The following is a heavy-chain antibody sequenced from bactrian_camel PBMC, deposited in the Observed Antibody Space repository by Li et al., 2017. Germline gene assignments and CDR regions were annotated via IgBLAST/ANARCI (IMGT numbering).Heavy chain of an antibody. Sequence: QLVESGGGSVQAGGSLRLSCVAPGYIDNNYCMGWFRQAPGKQREGVAGIDRDGITSYADSVKGRFTVSKDDAKNTLYLHMNSLKPEDSAMYYCAADSRSQLGTSVYNVPYYSYSGQGTQVTVST. CDR1: GYIDNNYC. CDR3: AADSRSQLGTSVYNVPYYSY. J-gene: IGHJ4*01. CDR2: IDRDGIT. D-gene: IGHD1*01. V-gene: IGHV3S53*01.